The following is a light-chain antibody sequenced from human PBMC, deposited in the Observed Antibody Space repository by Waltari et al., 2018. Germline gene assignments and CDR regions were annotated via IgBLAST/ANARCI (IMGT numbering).Light chain of an antibody. CDR1: SNDVGSYNS. J-gene: IGLJ2*01. CDR2: DVT. CDR3: SSYTVSSTLT. Sequence: QSALTQPASMSGSPGQSITVSCTGTSNDVGSYNSVAWYQHHPGKAPNLIIYDVTKRPSGISNRFSGSKSANTASLTISGLQAEDEADYYCSSYTVSSTLTFGGGTKVTVL. V-gene: IGLV2-14*03.